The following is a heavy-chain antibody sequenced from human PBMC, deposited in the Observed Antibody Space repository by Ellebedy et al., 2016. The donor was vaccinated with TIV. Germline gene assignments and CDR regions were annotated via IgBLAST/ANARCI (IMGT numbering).Heavy chain of an antibody. J-gene: IGHJ3*02. V-gene: IGHV4-59*11. CDR3: ARVVWQQPVSYAFDI. CDR1: GGSISTHY. Sequence: MPGGSLRLSCTVSGGSISTHYWNWIRQPPGKGLEWIGYVYYSGSTNYNPSLKSRVTISVDTSKNQFSLRLSSVTAADTAVYYCARVVWQQPVSYAFDIWGQGTMVTVSS. CDR2: VYYSGST. D-gene: IGHD6-13*01.